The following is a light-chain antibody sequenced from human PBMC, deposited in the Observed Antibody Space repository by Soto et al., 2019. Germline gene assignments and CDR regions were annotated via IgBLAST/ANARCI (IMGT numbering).Light chain of an antibody. CDR2: DAS. J-gene: IGKJ4*01. CDR3: QQRSNWPST. Sequence: EIVLTQSAATLSLSPGNRATLSCRASQSVSGYLAWYQQKPGQAPRHLIYDASNRATGIPARFSGSGSGTDVTLTITSLEPEDFAVYYCQQRSNWPSTFGGGTKVEI. CDR1: QSVSGY. V-gene: IGKV3-11*01.